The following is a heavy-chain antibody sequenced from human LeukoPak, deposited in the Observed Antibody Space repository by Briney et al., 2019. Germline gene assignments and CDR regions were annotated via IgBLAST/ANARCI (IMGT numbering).Heavy chain of an antibody. J-gene: IGHJ4*02. Sequence: GESLKISCAASGFTVITNDMTWVRQAPGKGLEWVSVLYSDGNTKYADSVQGRFTISRDNSKNTLYLEMNSLSPDDTAVYHCARGVEPLAANTLAYWGQGTLVTVSS. V-gene: IGHV3-53*01. CDR3: ARGVEPLAANTLAY. CDR1: GFTVITND. CDR2: LYSDGNT. D-gene: IGHD1-14*01.